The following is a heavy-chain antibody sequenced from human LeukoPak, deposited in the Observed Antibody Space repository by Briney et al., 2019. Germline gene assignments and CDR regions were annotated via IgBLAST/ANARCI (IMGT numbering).Heavy chain of an antibody. CDR2: ISGGGNT. V-gene: IGHV3-53*05. CDR3: TGVDTAIPDAFDI. J-gene: IGHJ3*02. D-gene: IGHD5-18*01. CDR1: GFTVSNNY. Sequence: GGSLRLSCAVSGFTVSNNYMSWVRQAPGKGLEWVSVISGGGNTYDADSVKGRFTISRDNSKNTLYLQMSSLRAEDTAVYYCTGVDTAIPDAFDIWGQGTMVTVSS.